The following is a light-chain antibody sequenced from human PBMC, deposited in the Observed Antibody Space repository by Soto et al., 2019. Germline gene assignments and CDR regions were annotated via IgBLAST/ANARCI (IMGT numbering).Light chain of an antibody. CDR2: DVN. Sequence: QSVLTQPASVSGSPGQSIAISCTGTSSDVGAYDYVSWYQQHAGKAPKLMIYDVNNRPSGVSNRFSGSKSGNTASLTISGLQAEDEADYYCSSYTISSTPIYVFGTGTKVPVL. CDR1: SSDVGAYDY. CDR3: SSYTISSTPIYV. J-gene: IGLJ1*01. V-gene: IGLV2-14*01.